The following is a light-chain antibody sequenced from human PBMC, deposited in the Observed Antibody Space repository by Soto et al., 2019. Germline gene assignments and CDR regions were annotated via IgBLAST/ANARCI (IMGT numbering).Light chain of an antibody. CDR2: EVS. CDR1: SSDVGLYDY. J-gene: IGLJ1*01. V-gene: IGLV2-14*01. Sequence: QSVLTQPASVSGSPGQSITVSCTGTSSDVGLYDYVSWFQQHPGKSPKLIIYEVSHRPSGVSSRFSGSKSGNTASLTISGLQTEDEAVYYCSSYTTVFTYVFGTGTKVTVL. CDR3: SSYTTVFTYV.